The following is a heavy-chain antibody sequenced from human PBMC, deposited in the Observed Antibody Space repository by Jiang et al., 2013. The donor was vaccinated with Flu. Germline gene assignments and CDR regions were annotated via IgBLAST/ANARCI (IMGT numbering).Heavy chain of an antibody. CDR2: ISYDGSNK. V-gene: IGHV3-30-3*01. Sequence: QLLESGGGLVQPGRSLRLSCAASGFTFSSYAMHWVRQAPGKGLEWVAVISYDGSNKYYADSVKGRFTISRDNSKNTLYLQMNSLRAEDTAVYYCARDLYTSVDYYDPPVGFDYWGQGTLVTVSS. J-gene: IGHJ4*02. D-gene: IGHD3-22*01. CDR1: GFTFSSYA. CDR3: ARDLYTSVDYYDPPVGFDY.